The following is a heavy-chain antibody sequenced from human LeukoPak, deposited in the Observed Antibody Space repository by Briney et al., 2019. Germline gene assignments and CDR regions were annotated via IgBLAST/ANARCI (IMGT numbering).Heavy chain of an antibody. CDR1: GGSVSSGSYY. CDR2: TYYSGST. CDR3: ARGSSSLEWLLYLDYYYMDV. D-gene: IGHD3-3*01. J-gene: IGHJ6*03. Sequence: SETLSLTCTVSGGSVSSGSYYWSWIRQPPGKGLEWIGYTYYSGSTNYNPSLKSRVTISVDTSKNQFSLKLSSVTAADTAVYYCARGSSSLEWLLYLDYYYMDVWGKGTTVAVSS. V-gene: IGHV4-61*01.